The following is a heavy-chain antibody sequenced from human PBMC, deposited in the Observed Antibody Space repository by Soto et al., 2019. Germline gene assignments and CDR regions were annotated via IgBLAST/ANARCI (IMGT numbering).Heavy chain of an antibody. D-gene: IGHD3-22*01. J-gene: IGHJ6*02. CDR2: IVVGSGNT. CDR3: AADACGSDSNIPYYYCGMDV. Sequence: SVKVSWKASGFTFTSCAVQWVRQARGQRLEWIGWIVVGSGNTNYAQKFQERVTITRDMSTSTAYMELSSLRSEDTAVYYCAADACGSDSNIPYYYCGMDVWGQGTTVTVSS. V-gene: IGHV1-58*01. CDR1: GFTFTSCA.